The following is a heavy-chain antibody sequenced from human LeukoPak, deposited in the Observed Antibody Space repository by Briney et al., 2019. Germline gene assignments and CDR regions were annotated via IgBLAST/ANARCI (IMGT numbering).Heavy chain of an antibody. J-gene: IGHJ3*02. Sequence: PSETLSLTCTVSGGSISSGGYYWSWIRQPPGKGLEWIGYIYHSGSTYYNPSLKSRVTISVDRSKNQFSLKLSSVTAADTAVYYCARDAFSYDSSGYYVPDAFDIWGQGTMVTVSS. V-gene: IGHV4-30-2*01. CDR2: IYHSGST. D-gene: IGHD3-22*01. CDR1: GGSISSGGYY. CDR3: ARDAFSYDSSGYYVPDAFDI.